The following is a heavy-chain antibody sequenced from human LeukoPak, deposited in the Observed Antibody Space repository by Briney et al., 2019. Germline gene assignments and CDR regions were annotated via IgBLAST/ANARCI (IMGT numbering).Heavy chain of an antibody. J-gene: IGHJ3*02. CDR1: GYTFTSYD. CDR3: ARVGGKLDGDDAFDI. D-gene: IGHD1-26*01. Sequence: GASVMVSCKASGYTFTSYDINWVRQGTGQGLEWMGWMNPNSGNTGYAQKFQGRVTMTGNTSISTASMELSSLRSEDTAVYYCARVGGKLDGDDAFDIWGQGTMVTVSS. CDR2: MNPNSGNT. V-gene: IGHV1-8*01.